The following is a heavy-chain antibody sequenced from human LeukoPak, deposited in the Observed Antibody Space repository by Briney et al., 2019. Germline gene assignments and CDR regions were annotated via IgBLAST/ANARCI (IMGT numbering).Heavy chain of an antibody. Sequence: FSFIYSGGSTYYADSVKGRFTISRHNSKNTLYLQMNSLRAEDTAVYYCARDGFNYYGMDVWGQGTTVTVSS. CDR2: IYSGGST. D-gene: IGHD5-12*01. CDR3: ARDGFNYYGMDV. J-gene: IGHJ6*02. V-gene: IGHV3-53*04.